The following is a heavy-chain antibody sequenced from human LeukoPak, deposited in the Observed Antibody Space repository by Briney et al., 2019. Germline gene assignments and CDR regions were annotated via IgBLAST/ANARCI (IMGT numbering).Heavy chain of an antibody. Sequence: ASLKVSCKASGYTFTGYYMHWVRQATGQGLEWMGWINPNSGGTSYAQKFQGRVTMTRDTSISTAYMELSSLRSEDTAVYYCASGDSRSWYYPNFDYWGQGTLVTVSS. CDR1: GYTFTGYY. J-gene: IGHJ4*02. D-gene: IGHD6-13*01. V-gene: IGHV1-2*02. CDR3: ASGDSRSWYYPNFDY. CDR2: INPNSGGT.